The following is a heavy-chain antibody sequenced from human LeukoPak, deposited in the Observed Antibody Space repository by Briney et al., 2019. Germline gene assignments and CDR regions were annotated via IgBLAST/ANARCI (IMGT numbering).Heavy chain of an antibody. CDR3: TRGVPASSTYYYDY. D-gene: IGHD6-13*01. V-gene: IGHV3-53*01. Sequence: GGSLRLSCAASGFTVSNYYMTWVRQAPGKELEWVSVIYSGDYTYCADSVKGRFTISRDNSKNTLYLQMNGLRVEDTAVYYCTRGVPASSTYYYDYWGQGTLVTVSS. CDR2: IYSGDYT. CDR1: GFTVSNYY. J-gene: IGHJ4*02.